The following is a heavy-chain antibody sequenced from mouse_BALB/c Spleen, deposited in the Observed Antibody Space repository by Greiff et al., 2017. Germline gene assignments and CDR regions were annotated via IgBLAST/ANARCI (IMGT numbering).Heavy chain of an antibody. CDR2: IWGDGST. CDR1: GFTLTSYG. Sequence: QVQLKQSGPGLVAPSQSLSITCTVSGFTLTSYGVSWVRQPPGKGLEWLGVIWGDGSTNYHPALISRLSTSKEKSKGQLFLQLNSLQTDDTATYYCAKGDYGNPFAYWGQGTLVTVSA. J-gene: IGHJ3*01. V-gene: IGHV2-3*01. D-gene: IGHD2-1*01. CDR3: AKGDYGNPFAY.